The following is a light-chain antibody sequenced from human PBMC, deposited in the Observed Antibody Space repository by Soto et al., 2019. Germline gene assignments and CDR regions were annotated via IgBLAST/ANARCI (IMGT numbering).Light chain of an antibody. CDR2: EDS. J-gene: IGLJ2*01. CDR3: CSYARGNTSSVV. Sequence: QSALTQPASVSGSPGQSITISCTGTSSDVGTDNLVSWYQQRPGKAPKLMIYEDSKRPSGVSYRFSASKSANTASLTISGLQAEDEADYYCCSYARGNTSSVVFGGGTKVTVL. V-gene: IGLV2-23*01. CDR1: SSDVGTDNL.